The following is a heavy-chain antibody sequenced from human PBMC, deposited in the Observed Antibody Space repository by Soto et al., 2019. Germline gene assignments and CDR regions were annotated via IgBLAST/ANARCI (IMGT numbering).Heavy chain of an antibody. CDR3: AKVSVTTPSYYYYGMDV. CDR2: ISYDGSNK. J-gene: IGHJ6*02. Sequence: QVQLVESGGGVVQPGRSLRLCCAASGFTFSSYGMHWVRQAPGKGLEWVAVISYDGSNKYYADSVKGRFTISRDNSKNTLYLPMNSLTAEDTAVYYCAKVSVTTPSYYYYGMDVWGQGTTVTVSS. V-gene: IGHV3-30*18. D-gene: IGHD4-4*01. CDR1: GFTFSSYG.